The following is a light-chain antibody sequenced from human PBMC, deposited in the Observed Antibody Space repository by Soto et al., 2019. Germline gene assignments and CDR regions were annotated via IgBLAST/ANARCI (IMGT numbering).Light chain of an antibody. J-gene: IGKJ5*01. CDR2: DAS. Sequence: IQLTQSPATLSSSVGDTVTITCRASQSISRWLAWYQQKPGKAPKILISDASILESGVPSRFSGTGSGTELTLTISSLQTDDFANYFCQQYNSFSLITFGQGTRLEIK. CDR3: QQYNSFSLIT. CDR1: QSISRW. V-gene: IGKV1-5*01.